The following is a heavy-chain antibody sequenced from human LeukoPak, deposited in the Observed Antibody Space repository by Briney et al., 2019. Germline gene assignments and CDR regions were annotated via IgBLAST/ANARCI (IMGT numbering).Heavy chain of an antibody. CDR2: INHSGST. CDR1: GGSFSGYY. J-gene: IGHJ6*04. V-gene: IGHV4-34*01. Sequence: PSETLSLTCAVYGGSFSGYYWSWIRQPPGKGLEWIGEINHSGSTNYNPSLKSRVTISVDTSKNQFSLKLSSVTAADTAVYYCARPPGARIQNYYNCGGDVWAKGTRVTVP. D-gene: IGHD5-12*01. CDR3: ARPPGARIQNYYNCGGDV.